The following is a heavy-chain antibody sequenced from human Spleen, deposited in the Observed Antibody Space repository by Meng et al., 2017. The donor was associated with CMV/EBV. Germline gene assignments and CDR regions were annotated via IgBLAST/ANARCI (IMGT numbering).Heavy chain of an antibody. V-gene: IGHV3-48*03. CDR3: ARVGRFTIFGVVSYAMDV. CDR1: GFTFSSYE. J-gene: IGHJ6*02. CDR2: ISSSGSTI. Sequence: GESLKISCAASGFTFSSYEMNWVRQAPGKGLEWVSYISSSGSTIYYADSVKGRFTISRDNAKNSLYLQMNSLRAEDTAVYYCARVGRFTIFGVVSYAMDVWGQGTTVTVSS. D-gene: IGHD3-3*01.